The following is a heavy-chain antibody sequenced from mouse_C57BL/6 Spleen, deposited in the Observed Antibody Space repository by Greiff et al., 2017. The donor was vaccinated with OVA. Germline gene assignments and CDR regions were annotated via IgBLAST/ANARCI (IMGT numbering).Heavy chain of an antibody. CDR3: ARGVYYGSSYYFDY. CDR2: INPNNGGT. V-gene: IGHV1-18*01. Sequence: EVQLQQSGPELVKPGASVKIPCKASGYTFTDYNMDWVKQSHGKSLEWIGDINPNNGGTIYNQKFKGKATLTVDKSSSTAYMELRSLTSEDTAVYYCARGVYYGSSYYFDYWGQGTTLTVSS. D-gene: IGHD1-1*01. J-gene: IGHJ2*01. CDR1: GYTFTDYN.